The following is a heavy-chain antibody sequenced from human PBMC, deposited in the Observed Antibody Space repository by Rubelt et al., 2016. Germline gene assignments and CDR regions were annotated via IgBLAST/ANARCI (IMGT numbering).Heavy chain of an antibody. J-gene: IGHJ4*02. CDR1: GGYLSGYY. Sequence: QVQLQLWGAGLLKPSENLSLTCAVSGGYLSGYYWSWVRQSPGEGLEWIASIHHSGTTYFNRFLKNRTTITVNTYKNQFSLKLSSVTAADTAVYYCASQTSGWYFTHFDHWGQGTLVTVSS. D-gene: IGHD6-19*01. CDR3: ASQTSGWYFTHFDH. V-gene: IGHV4-34*01. CDR2: IHHSGTT.